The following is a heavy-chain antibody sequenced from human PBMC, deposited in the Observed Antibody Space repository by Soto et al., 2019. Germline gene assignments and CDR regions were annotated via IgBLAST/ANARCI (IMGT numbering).Heavy chain of an antibody. CDR1: GYTFTSYD. D-gene: IGHD4-17*01. Sequence: QVQLVHSGAEVKKPGASVKVSCKASGYTFTSYDINWVRQATGQGLEWMGWMNPNSGNTGYAQKFEGRVTMTRNTSISTAYMELSSLRSEDTAVYYCARGDYGDYARAFGYWGQGTLVTVSS. J-gene: IGHJ4*02. CDR3: ARGDYGDYARAFGY. CDR2: MNPNSGNT. V-gene: IGHV1-8*01.